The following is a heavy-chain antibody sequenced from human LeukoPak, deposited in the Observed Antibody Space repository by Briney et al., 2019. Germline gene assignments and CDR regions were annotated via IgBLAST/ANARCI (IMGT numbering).Heavy chain of an antibody. CDR2: IYPVSSET. Sequence: PGESLKISCQISGHSFITYWIAWVRQMPGKGLEWMGIIYPVSSETRYSPSFRGQVTISADKSISTAYLQWSSLKASDTAMYYCASGGAPQLTLDYWGQGTLVTVSS. J-gene: IGHJ4*02. CDR1: GHSFITYW. D-gene: IGHD3-16*01. V-gene: IGHV5-51*01. CDR3: ASGGAPQLTLDY.